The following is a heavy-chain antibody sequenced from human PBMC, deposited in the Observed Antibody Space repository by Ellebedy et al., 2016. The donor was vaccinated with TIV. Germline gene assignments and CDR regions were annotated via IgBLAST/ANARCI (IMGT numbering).Heavy chain of an antibody. CDR1: GFDVSSYF. J-gene: IGHJ5*02. CDR3: ARDPARGGDYGDNWFDT. D-gene: IGHD4-17*01. V-gene: IGHV3-66*01. CDR2: VYQGGGT. Sequence: PGGSLRLSCAASGFDVSSYFMSWVRQAPGKGLEWVSIVYQGGGTNYTDSVMGRFTVSRDTSKNRLYLQMNSLRSDDTAVYYCARDPARGGDYGDNWFDTWGQGTLVTVSS.